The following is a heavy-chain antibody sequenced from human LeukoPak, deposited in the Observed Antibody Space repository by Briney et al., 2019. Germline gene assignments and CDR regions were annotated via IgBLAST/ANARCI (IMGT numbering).Heavy chain of an antibody. CDR1: GFTFSSYE. CDR2: ISSSGSTI. CDR3: ASSGWYVAFGDYIDY. D-gene: IGHD6-19*01. J-gene: IGHJ4*02. Sequence: GGSLRLSCAASGFTFSSYEMNWVRQAPGKGLEWVSYISSSGSTIYYADSVKGRFTISRDNAKNSLYLQMNSLRAEDTAVYYCASSGWYVAFGDYIDYWGQGTLVTVSS. V-gene: IGHV3-48*03.